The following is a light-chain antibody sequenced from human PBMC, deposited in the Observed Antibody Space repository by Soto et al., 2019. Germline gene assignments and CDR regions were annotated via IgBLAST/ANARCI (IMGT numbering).Light chain of an antibody. CDR1: QSVISNY. CDR2: GAS. Sequence: EIVVTQSPGTLSLSPGERATLSCRASQSVISNYLAWYQQKPGLAPRLLIYGASSRATGIPDRFSGSGSGTDFTLTISRLEPEDFAVYYCHQYGSSPKFGQGTK. CDR3: HQYGSSPK. J-gene: IGKJ1*01. V-gene: IGKV3-20*01.